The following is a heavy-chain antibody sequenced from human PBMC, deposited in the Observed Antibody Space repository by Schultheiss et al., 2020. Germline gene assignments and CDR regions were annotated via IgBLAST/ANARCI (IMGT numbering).Heavy chain of an antibody. D-gene: IGHD3-10*01. V-gene: IGHV1-8*02. Sequence: ASVKVSCKASGYTFTGYYMHWVRQATGQGLEWMGWMNPNSGNTGYAQKFQGRVTMTRNTSISTAYMELSSLRSEDTAVYYCARGGVSGSYYNLYYYYGMDVWGQGTTVTVSS. CDR1: GYTFTGYY. CDR2: MNPNSGNT. J-gene: IGHJ6*02. CDR3: ARGGVSGSYYNLYYYYGMDV.